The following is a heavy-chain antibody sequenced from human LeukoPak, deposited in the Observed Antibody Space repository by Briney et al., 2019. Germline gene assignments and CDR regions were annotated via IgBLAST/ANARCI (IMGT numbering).Heavy chain of an antibody. CDR3: ARGRITIFGVLTPHFDY. J-gene: IGHJ4*02. Sequence: PSETLSLTCTLSRGPINSYYWTWIRQPPGKGLEWVGDIYDNVNTNYNPSLKSRVTISVDTSKNQFSLKLSSVTAADTAVYYCARGRITIFGVLTPHFDYWGQGTLVTVAS. CDR1: RGPINSYY. V-gene: IGHV4-59*01. CDR2: IYDNVNT. D-gene: IGHD3-3*01.